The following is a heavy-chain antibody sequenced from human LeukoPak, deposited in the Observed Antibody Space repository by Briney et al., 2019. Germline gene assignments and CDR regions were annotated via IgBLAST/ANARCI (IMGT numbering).Heavy chain of an antibody. D-gene: IGHD1-7*01. V-gene: IGHV3-23*01. J-gene: IGHJ5*02. CDR1: GFAFSSYA. Sequence: PGGSLRLSCAASGFAFSSYAMSWVRQAPGKGLEWVSAISGSGGSTYYADSVKGRFTISRDNSKNTLYLQMNSLRAEDTAVYYCAKLPTGTRINWFDPWGQGTLVTVSS. CDR3: AKLPTGTRINWFDP. CDR2: ISGSGGST.